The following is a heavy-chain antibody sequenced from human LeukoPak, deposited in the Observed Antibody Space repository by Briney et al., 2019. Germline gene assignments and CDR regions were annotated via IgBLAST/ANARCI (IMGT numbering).Heavy chain of an antibody. Sequence: ASVKVSCKASGYAFTSYGISWVRQDPGQGLEWMGWISAYNGNTNYAQKLQGRVTMTTDTSTSTAYMELRSLRSDDTAVYYCARVPSTYSSSFYFDYWGQGTLVTVSS. CDR3: ARVPSTYSSSFYFDY. CDR1: GYAFTSYG. J-gene: IGHJ4*02. D-gene: IGHD6-6*01. CDR2: ISAYNGNT. V-gene: IGHV1-18*01.